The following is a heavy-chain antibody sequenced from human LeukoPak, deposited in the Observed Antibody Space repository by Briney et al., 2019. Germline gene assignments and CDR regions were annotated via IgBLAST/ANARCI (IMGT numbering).Heavy chain of an antibody. J-gene: IGHJ4*02. CDR3: AKGARYYGSGSHRRGHYLDN. D-gene: IGHD3-10*01. CDR2: ISDDGNE. Sequence: AGGSLRLSCTTSGFSFSRFGMHWVRQAPGKGLEWVAVISDDGNEYYVDSVKGRFSISRDNSKNTLYLQMNSLRAEDTAVYYCAKGARYYGSGSHRRGHYLDNWGQGTLVTVSS. CDR1: GFSFSRFG. V-gene: IGHV3-30*18.